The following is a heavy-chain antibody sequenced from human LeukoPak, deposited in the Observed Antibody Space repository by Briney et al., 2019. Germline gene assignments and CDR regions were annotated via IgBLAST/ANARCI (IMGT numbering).Heavy chain of an antibody. CDR1: DGSISSYY. D-gene: IGHD6-13*01. CDR3: ATFVRIAAAGTFDY. Sequence: SETLSLTCTVSDGSISSYYWSWIRQPPGKGLEWIGYIYYSGSTNYNPSLKSRVTISVDTSKNQFSLKLSSVTAADTAVYYCATFVRIAAAGTFDYWGQGTLVTVSS. V-gene: IGHV4-59*01. CDR2: IYYSGST. J-gene: IGHJ4*02.